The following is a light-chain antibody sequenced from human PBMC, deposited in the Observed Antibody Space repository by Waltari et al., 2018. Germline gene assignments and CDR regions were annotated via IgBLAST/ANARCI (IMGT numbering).Light chain of an antibody. V-gene: IGLV2-23*01. CDR2: EAT. J-gene: IGLJ2*01. Sequence: QSALTQPASVSGSPGQAVTISCTGTYYSIGNYGLVSGYHQYPGKAPRLIIYEATSRPSWVSNRFSASKSGNTASLTISGLQTEDEAHYYCCSYAGENTMIFGGGTRLTVL. CDR1: YYSIGNYGL. CDR3: CSYAGENTMI.